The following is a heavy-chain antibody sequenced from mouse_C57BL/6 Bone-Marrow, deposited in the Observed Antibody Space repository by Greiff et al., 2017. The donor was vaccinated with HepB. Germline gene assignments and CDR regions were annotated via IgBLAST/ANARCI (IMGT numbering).Heavy chain of an antibody. D-gene: IGHD3-3*01. CDR2: ISDGGSYT. V-gene: IGHV5-4*01. CDR1: GFTFSSYA. J-gene: IGHJ3*01. Sequence: EVQGVESGGGLVKPGGSLKLSCAASGFTFSSYAMSWVRQTPEKRLEWVATISDGGSYTYYPDNVKGRFTISRDNAKKNLYLQMSHLKSEDTAMYYCARERELYAYWGQGTLVTVSA. CDR3: ARERELYAY.